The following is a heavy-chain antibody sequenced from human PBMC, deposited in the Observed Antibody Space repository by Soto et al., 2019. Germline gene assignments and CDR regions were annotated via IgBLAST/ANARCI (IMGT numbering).Heavy chain of an antibody. CDR1: GFTYSSYA. CDR3: AKGRIAVAAPYNWFDP. CDR2: ITGGADNT. V-gene: IGHV3-23*01. J-gene: IGHJ5*02. Sequence: EVKLLESGGGLVQPGGSLRLSCVASGFTYSSYAMSWVRQAPGKGLEWVSTITGGADNTHYADSVKGRFTISRDNSKNTLSLQMNSLRAEDTAVYHCAKGRIAVAAPYNWFDPWGQGTLVTVSS. D-gene: IGHD6-19*01.